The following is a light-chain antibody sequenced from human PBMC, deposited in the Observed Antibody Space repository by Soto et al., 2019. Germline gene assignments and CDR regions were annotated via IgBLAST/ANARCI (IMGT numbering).Light chain of an antibody. Sequence: SYELTQPLSVSVALGQTARITCGGNNIGSKNVHWYQQKTGQAPVLVIYRDSNRPSGIPERFSGSNSGNTATLTISRAQAGDEADYYCQVWDSNTGVFGTGTKVTVL. J-gene: IGLJ1*01. V-gene: IGLV3-9*01. CDR1: NIGSKN. CDR2: RDS. CDR3: QVWDSNTGV.